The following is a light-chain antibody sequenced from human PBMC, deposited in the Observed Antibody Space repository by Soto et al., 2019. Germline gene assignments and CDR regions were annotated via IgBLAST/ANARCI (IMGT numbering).Light chain of an antibody. J-gene: IGKJ4*01. CDR2: GAS. CDR3: QQYGSSPLT. CDR1: QSVSSSF. V-gene: IGKV3-20*01. Sequence: EIVLTQSPGTLSLSPGERATLSCRASQSVSSSFLAWYQQKPGQAPRILIYGASSRATGIPDRFSGSGSGTDFTLTISRLEPEDFAVYYCQQYGSSPLTFSGGTKVEIK.